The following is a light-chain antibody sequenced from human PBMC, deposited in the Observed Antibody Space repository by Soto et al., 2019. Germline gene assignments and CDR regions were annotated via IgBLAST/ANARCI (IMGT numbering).Light chain of an antibody. CDR2: GAA. CDR3: QQYIRWPLT. V-gene: IGKV3-15*01. J-gene: IGKJ4*01. CDR1: QSVFSS. Sequence: EIVMTQSPDTLSVSPGERATLSCRASQSVFSSLAWYQQKPGQAPRLLIYGAATRATGIPARFSGSGSGTEFTLTISSLQSEDYALYFCQQYIRWPLTFGGGTKVEIK.